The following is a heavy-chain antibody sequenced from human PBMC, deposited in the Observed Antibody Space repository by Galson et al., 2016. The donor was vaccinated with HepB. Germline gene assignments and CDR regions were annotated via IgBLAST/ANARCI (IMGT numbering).Heavy chain of an antibody. V-gene: IGHV1-46*01. Sequence: SCKASGYIFTNYLMHWVRQAPGQGLEWMGIVNPNGGSIKYAQRFQGRVTMTSDTSPNTVYMELTSLKSEDTAVYYCARREAARPYNWFDPWGQGTLVTASS. D-gene: IGHD6-6*01. CDR1: GYIFTNYL. CDR3: ARREAARPYNWFDP. J-gene: IGHJ5*02. CDR2: VNPNGGSI.